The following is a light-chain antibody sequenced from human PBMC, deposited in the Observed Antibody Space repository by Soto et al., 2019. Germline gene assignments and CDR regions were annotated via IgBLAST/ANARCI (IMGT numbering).Light chain of an antibody. J-gene: IGLJ3*02. CDR1: SSNIGSNY. CDR2: RNN. V-gene: IGLV1-47*01. Sequence: QSVLTQPPSASGTPGQRVTISCSGSSSNIGSNYVYWYQQLPGTAPKLLIYRNNQRPSGVPDRFPGSKSGTSASLAISGLRSEDEADYYCAAWDDSLSGNWVFGGGTKVTVL. CDR3: AAWDDSLSGNWV.